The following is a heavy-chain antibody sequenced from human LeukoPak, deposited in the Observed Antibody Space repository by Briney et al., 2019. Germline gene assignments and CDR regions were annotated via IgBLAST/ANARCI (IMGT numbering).Heavy chain of an antibody. CDR2: ISGSGGST. CDR3: AKDLPSGWLTKTIVFDY. CDR1: GFTFSSYA. V-gene: IGHV3-23*01. D-gene: IGHD6-19*01. Sequence: GGSLRLSCAASGFTFSSYAMSWVRQAPGKGLEWVSAISGSGGSTYYADSVKGRFTISRDNSKNTLYLQMNSLRAEDTAVYYCAKDLPSGWLTKTIVFDYWGQGTLVTVSS. J-gene: IGHJ4*02.